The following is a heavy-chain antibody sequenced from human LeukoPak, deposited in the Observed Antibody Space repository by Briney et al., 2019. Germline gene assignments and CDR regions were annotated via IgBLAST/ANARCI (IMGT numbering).Heavy chain of an antibody. CDR2: IIPTFGTA. CDR3: ARVSVYDSSGYWNNYYYGMDV. J-gene: IGHJ6*02. Sequence: SVKVSCKASGGTFISYAISWVRQAPGQGLEWMGGIIPTFGTANYAQKFQGRVTITADESTSTAYMELSSLRSEDTAVYYCARVSVYDSSGYWNNYYYGMDVWGQGTTVTVSS. D-gene: IGHD3-22*01. CDR1: GGTFISYA. V-gene: IGHV1-69*13.